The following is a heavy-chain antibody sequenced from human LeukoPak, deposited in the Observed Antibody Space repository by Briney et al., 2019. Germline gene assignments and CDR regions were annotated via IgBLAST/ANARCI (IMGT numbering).Heavy chain of an antibody. Sequence: GGSLRLSCAASGFTFSSYAMSWVRQAPGKGLEWVSAISGSGGSTYYADSVKGRFTISRDNPKNTLYLQMNSLRAEDTAVYYCAKDLHPSIAAAGHYFDYWGQGTLVTVSS. CDR2: ISGSGGST. J-gene: IGHJ4*02. D-gene: IGHD6-13*01. CDR1: GFTFSSYA. V-gene: IGHV3-23*01. CDR3: AKDLHPSIAAAGHYFDY.